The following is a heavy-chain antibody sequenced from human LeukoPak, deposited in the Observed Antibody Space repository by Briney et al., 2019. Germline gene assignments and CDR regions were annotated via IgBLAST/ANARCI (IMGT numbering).Heavy chain of an antibody. Sequence: SETLSLTCTVSGGSISSGGYYWSWIRQHPGKGLEWIGYIYYSGSTYYNPSLKSRVTISVDTSKNQFSLKLSSVTAADTAVYYCARAPYSGYGYFDYWGQGALVTVSS. D-gene: IGHD5-12*01. CDR2: IYYSGST. CDR3: ARAPYSGYGYFDY. V-gene: IGHV4-31*03. CDR1: GGSISSGGYY. J-gene: IGHJ4*02.